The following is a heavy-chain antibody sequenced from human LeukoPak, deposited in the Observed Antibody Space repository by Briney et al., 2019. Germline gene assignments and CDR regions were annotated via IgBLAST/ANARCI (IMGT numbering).Heavy chain of an antibody. Sequence: SETLSLTCTVSGGSISSYYWSWIRQPPGKGLEWIGYIYCSGSTNYNPSLKSRVTISVDTSKNQFSLKLSSVIAADTAVYYCARDRKQWLRGPFDPWGQGTLVTVSS. J-gene: IGHJ5*02. D-gene: IGHD6-19*01. CDR3: ARDRKQWLRGPFDP. CDR1: GGSISSYY. V-gene: IGHV4-59*01. CDR2: IYCSGST.